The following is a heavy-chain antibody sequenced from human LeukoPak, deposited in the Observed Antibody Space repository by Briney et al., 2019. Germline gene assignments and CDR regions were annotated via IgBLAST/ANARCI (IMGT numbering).Heavy chain of an antibody. CDR1: GYTFTGYY. V-gene: IGHV1-2*02. J-gene: IGHJ4*02. CDR2: INPNSGGT. Sequence: ASVKVSCKASGYTFTGYYMHWVRQAPGQGPEWMGWINPNSGGTNYAQKFQGRVTMTRDTSISTAYMELSRLRSDDTAVYYCARDQSRHAQRGYSYGAYYFDYWGQGTLVTVSS. CDR3: ARDQSRHAQRGYSYGAYYFDY. D-gene: IGHD5-18*01.